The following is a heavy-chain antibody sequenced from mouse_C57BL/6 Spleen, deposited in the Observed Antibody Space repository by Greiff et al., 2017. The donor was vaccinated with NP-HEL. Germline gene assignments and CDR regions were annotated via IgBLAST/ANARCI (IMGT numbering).Heavy chain of an antibody. CDR2: IWTGGGT. V-gene: IGHV2-9-1*01. D-gene: IGHD2-4*01. CDR1: GFSLTSYA. J-gene: IGHJ3*01. CDR3: ASYYDYDVGFAY. Sequence: QVQLQQSGPGLVAPSQSLSITCTVSGFSLTSYAISWVRQPPGKGLEWLGVIWTGGGTNYNSALKSRLSISKDNSKSQVFLKMNSLQTDDTARYYCASYYDYDVGFAYWGQGTLVTVSA.